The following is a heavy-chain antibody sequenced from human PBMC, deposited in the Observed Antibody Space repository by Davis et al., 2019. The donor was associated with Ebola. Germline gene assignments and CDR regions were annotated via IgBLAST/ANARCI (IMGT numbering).Heavy chain of an antibody. CDR3: ARDWGSEVGATDYFDY. Sequence: GSLRLSCVASGFTFSSYWMHWVRQAPGKGLVWVSRINSDGSSTSYADSVKGRFTISRDNAKNTLYLQMNSLRAEDTAVYYCARDWGSEVGATDYFDYWGQGTLVTVSS. J-gene: IGHJ4*02. CDR2: INSDGSST. D-gene: IGHD1-26*01. V-gene: IGHV3-74*01. CDR1: GFTFSSYW.